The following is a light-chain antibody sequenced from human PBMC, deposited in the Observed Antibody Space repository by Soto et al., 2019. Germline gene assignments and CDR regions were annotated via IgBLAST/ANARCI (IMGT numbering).Light chain of an antibody. CDR1: SSDVGGYDF. CDR3: SSYTSGSTLCV. V-gene: IGLV2-14*01. CDR2: EVS. Sequence: QSVLTQPASVSGSPGQSITISCTGTSSDVGGYDFVSWYQQHSGKAPKLMIYEVSYRPSGVSNRFSGSKSGNTASLTTSGLQAEDEADYYCSSYTSGSTLCVFGTGTKVTVL. J-gene: IGLJ1*01.